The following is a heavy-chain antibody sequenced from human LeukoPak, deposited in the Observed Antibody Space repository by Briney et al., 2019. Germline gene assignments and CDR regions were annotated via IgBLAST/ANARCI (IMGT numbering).Heavy chain of an antibody. D-gene: IGHD3-22*01. CDR3: ARDFAPIIVVVTPSNWFDP. CDR2: IWYDGSNK. CDR1: GFTFSNYG. Sequence: PGGSLRLSCAASGFTFSNYGVHGVREARGKGREWGALIWYDGSNKYYTDSVKGRLTISRDNSKNTLYLQMNSLRAEDTAVYYCARDFAPIIVVVTPSNWFDPWGQGTLVTVSS. V-gene: IGHV3-30*02. J-gene: IGHJ5*02.